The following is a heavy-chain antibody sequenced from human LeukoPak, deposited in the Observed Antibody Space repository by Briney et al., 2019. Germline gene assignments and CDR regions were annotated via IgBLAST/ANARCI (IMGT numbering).Heavy chain of an antibody. Sequence: GGSLRLSCAASGFSFSRYSVNWVRQAPGKGMEWIAYISGTSNTIYYADSVKGRFTISRDNAKNSLFLQMNILRAEDTAVYFCARDSTVGDLELWGQGTMVTVSS. CDR1: GFSFSRYS. J-gene: IGHJ3*01. D-gene: IGHD1-26*01. V-gene: IGHV3-48*01. CDR2: ISGTSNTI. CDR3: ARDSTVGDLEL.